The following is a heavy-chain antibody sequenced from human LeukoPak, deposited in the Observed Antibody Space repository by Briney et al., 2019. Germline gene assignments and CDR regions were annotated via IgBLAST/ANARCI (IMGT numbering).Heavy chain of an antibody. D-gene: IGHD3-22*01. CDR1: SYTFTSYV. Sequence: GASVKVSCKASSYTFTSYVISWVRQAPGQGLEWMGWISAYNGNTNYAQKLQGRVTMTTDTSTSTAYMELRSLRSDDTAVYYCARVRPSYYYDSSGYYRPSDYWGQGTLVTVSS. CDR2: ISAYNGNT. J-gene: IGHJ4*02. V-gene: IGHV1-18*01. CDR3: ARVRPSYYYDSSGYYRPSDY.